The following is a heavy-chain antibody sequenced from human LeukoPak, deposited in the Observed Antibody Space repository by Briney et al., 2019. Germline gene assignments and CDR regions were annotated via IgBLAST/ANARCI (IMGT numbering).Heavy chain of an antibody. Sequence: GASVKVSCKASGYTFTSYGISWVRQAPGQGLEWMGWISAYNGNTNYAQKLQGRVTMTTDTSTSTAYMELRSLRSDDTAVYYCARDGSHYDFWSGLYYFDYWGQGTLVTVSS. V-gene: IGHV1-18*01. J-gene: IGHJ4*02. CDR1: GYTFTSYG. CDR2: ISAYNGNT. CDR3: ARDGSHYDFWSGLYYFDY. D-gene: IGHD3-3*01.